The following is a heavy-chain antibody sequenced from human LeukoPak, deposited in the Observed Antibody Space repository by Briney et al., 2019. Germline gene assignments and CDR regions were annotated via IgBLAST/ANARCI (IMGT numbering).Heavy chain of an antibody. CDR1: GFTFSSYA. Sequence: PGGSLRLSCAASGFTFSSYAMSWVRQAPGKGLEWASAISGSGGSTYYADSVKGRFTISRDNSKNTLYLQMNSLRAEDTAVYYCAKDMGIQLWVPWFDPWGQGTLVTVSS. CDR3: AKDMGIQLWVPWFDP. J-gene: IGHJ5*02. V-gene: IGHV3-23*01. D-gene: IGHD5-18*01. CDR2: ISGSGGST.